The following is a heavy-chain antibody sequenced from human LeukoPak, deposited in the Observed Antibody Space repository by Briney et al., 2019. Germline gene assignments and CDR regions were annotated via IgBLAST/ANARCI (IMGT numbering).Heavy chain of an antibody. CDR3: ARVYYYDSSGYYPLYNWFDP. V-gene: IGHV4-39*01. D-gene: IGHD3-22*01. CDR1: GGSISSSSYY. CDR2: IYYSGST. J-gene: IGHJ5*02. Sequence: PSETLSLTCTVSGGSISSSSYYWGWIRQPPGKGLEWIGSIYYSGSTYYNPSLKSRVTISVDTSKNQFSLKLSSVTAADTAVYYCARVYYYDSSGYYPLYNWFDPWGQGTLVTVSS.